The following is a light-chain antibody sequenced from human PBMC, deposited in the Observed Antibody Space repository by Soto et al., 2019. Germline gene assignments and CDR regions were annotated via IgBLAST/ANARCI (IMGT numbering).Light chain of an antibody. Sequence: EIVLTQSAATLSLSPGERATISCRASQSVSSNYLAWYQKTPGQAPRLLIYATSTMATGVPDRFSGSGSGTEFTLTISRLEPEDFAVYYCQQYDNSLYTFGQGTNLDIK. CDR2: ATS. V-gene: IGKV3-20*01. J-gene: IGKJ2*01. CDR3: QQYDNSLYT. CDR1: QSVSSNY.